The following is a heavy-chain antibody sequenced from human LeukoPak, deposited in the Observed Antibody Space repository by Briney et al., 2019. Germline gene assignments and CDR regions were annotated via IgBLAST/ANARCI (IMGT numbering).Heavy chain of an antibody. J-gene: IGHJ4*02. CDR2: INHSGST. V-gene: IGHV4-34*01. Sequence: SETLSLTCAVYGGSFSGYYWSWIRQPPGKGLEWIGEINHSGSTNYNPSLKSRVTISVDTSKNQFSLKLSSVIAADTAVYYCARGPYGDYRTPFGYWGQGTLVTVSS. CDR1: GGSFSGYY. CDR3: ARGPYGDYRTPFGY. D-gene: IGHD4-17*01.